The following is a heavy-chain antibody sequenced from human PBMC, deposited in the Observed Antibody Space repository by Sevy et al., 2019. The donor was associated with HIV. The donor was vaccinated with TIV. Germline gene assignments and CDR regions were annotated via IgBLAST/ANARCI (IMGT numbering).Heavy chain of an antibody. J-gene: IGHJ6*03. Sequence: GGSVRLSCAATGFTFSSYAMSWVRQAPGKGLEWVSTITGSGGNTFYADSVKGRFTVSRDNSKNTLYLQMNSLRAEDTAVYYCAKSPGDNYYYYMDVWGKGTTVTVSS. CDR2: ITGSGGNT. V-gene: IGHV3-23*01. CDR1: GFTFSSYA. CDR3: AKSPGDNYYYYMDV. D-gene: IGHD2-21*02.